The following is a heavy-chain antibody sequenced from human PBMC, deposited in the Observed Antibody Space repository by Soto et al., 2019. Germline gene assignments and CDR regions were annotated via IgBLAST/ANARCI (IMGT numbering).Heavy chain of an antibody. V-gene: IGHV1-46*01. D-gene: IGHD2-21*02. Sequence: QVQLVQSGAEVKKPGSSVKLSCKASGYNFIAYYIYWVRQAPGQGPEWMGMINPSSGATNYAQKFQGRVTGTRDTSTSTAYLELSSLRSEDAAVYYCAKYCGGDCRHFDAWGQGTLVTVSS. CDR1: GYNFIAYY. CDR2: INPSSGAT. CDR3: AKYCGGDCRHFDA. J-gene: IGHJ4*02.